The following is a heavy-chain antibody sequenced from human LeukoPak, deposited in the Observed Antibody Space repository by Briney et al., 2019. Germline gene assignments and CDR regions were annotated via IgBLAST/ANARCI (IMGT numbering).Heavy chain of an antibody. CDR2: ISAYNGNT. J-gene: IGHJ4*02. CDR1: GYTFTGYY. V-gene: IGHV1-18*04. Sequence: ASVKVSCKASGYTFTGYYMHWVRQAPGQGLEWMGWISAYNGNTNYAQKLQGRVTMTTDTSTSTAYMELRSLRSDDTAVYYCARDSYSSSWYEMDYFDYWGQGTLVTVSS. CDR3: ARDSYSSSWYEMDYFDY. D-gene: IGHD6-13*01.